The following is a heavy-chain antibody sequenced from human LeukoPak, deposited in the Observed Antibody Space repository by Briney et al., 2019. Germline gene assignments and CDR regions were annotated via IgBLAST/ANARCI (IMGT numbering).Heavy chain of an antibody. V-gene: IGHV3-23*01. J-gene: IGHJ6*02. CDR2: ISGSGGST. D-gene: IGHD2-2*01. Sequence: PGASLRLSCAASGFTFSSYAMSWVRQAPGKGLEWVSAISGSGGSTYYADSVKGRFTISRDNSKNTLYLQMNSLRAEDTAVYYCAKEHIVVVPAPGGGSGYGMDVWGQGTTGTVS. CDR3: AKEHIVVVPAPGGGSGYGMDV. CDR1: GFTFSSYA.